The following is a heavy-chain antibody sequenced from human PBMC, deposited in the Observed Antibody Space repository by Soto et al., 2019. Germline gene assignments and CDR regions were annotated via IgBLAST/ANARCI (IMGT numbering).Heavy chain of an antibody. CDR1: GVTWSTSS. CDR2: IRSSGGST. J-gene: IGHJ4*02. V-gene: IGHV3-23*01. Sequence: GGPLRLSCAALGVTWSTSSLNWVRQAPGKGLEWISSIRSSGGSTDYADSVKGRFTISRDNSKNTLYLQMNSPRPEDTAVYYRAKTRGSGWYWGQGTLVTVSS. CDR3: AKTRGSGWY. D-gene: IGHD6-19*01.